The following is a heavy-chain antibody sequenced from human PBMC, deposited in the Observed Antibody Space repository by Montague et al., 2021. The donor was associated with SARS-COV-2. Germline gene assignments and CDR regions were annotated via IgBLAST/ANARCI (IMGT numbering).Heavy chain of an antibody. V-gene: IGHV4-34*01. CDR3: AKEREVVRAARTLVAFDL. Sequence: SETLSLTCAVYGGSFSVYCWSWGRKSQKKEKEWIAEINHSGTANYNPSLRSRVSISVDTSKNQFTLKLTSVTAADTAMYYCAKEREVVRAARTLVAFDLWGQGTMVTVSS. J-gene: IGHJ3*01. CDR1: GGSFSVYC. D-gene: IGHD2-2*01. CDR2: INHSGTA.